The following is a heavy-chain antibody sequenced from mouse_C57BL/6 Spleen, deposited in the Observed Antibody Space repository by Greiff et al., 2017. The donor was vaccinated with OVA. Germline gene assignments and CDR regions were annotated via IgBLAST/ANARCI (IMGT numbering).Heavy chain of an antibody. CDR1: GFTFSNYW. J-gene: IGHJ4*01. CDR3: TRRVDYDFYAMDY. Sequence: DVMLVESGGGLVQPGGSMKLSCVASGFTFSNYWMNWVRQSPEKGLEWVAQIRLKSDNYATHYAESVKGRFTISRDDSKSSVYLQMNNLSAEDTGIYYCTRRVDYDFYAMDYWGQGTSVTVSS. V-gene: IGHV6-3*01. CDR2: IRLKSDNYAT. D-gene: IGHD2-4*01.